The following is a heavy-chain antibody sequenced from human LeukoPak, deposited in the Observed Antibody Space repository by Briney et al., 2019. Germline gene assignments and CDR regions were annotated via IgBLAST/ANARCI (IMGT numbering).Heavy chain of an antibody. CDR1: GFTFSRYW. CDR2: IKNDGSEE. D-gene: IGHD3-10*01. V-gene: IGHV3-7*01. Sequence: GGSLRLSCAASGFTFSRYWMRWVRQAPGRGLEGVAKIKNDGSEEYYVGSGKGRFTISRDNARNSLFLQMNSLTVEDTAVYYCARAIRGSAVDTGDRWGQGTLVTVSS. J-gene: IGHJ4*02. CDR3: ARAIRGSAVDTGDR.